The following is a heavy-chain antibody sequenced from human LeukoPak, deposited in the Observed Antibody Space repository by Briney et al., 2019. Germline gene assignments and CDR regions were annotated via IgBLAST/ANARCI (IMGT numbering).Heavy chain of an antibody. CDR3: AKEPYGDPGPIDY. J-gene: IGHJ4*02. V-gene: IGHV3-23*01. Sequence: GGSLRPSRSTSGFTFNSYAMSRVRQAPGKGLEWVSAISGSGGSTYDADSVKGRFTISRDNSKNTLYLQMNSLRAEDTAVYYCAKEPYGDPGPIDYWGQGTLVTVSS. CDR1: GFTFNSYA. CDR2: ISGSGGST. D-gene: IGHD4-17*01.